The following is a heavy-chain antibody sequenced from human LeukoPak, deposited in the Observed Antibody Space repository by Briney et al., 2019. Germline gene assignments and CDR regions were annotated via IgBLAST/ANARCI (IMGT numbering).Heavy chain of an antibody. V-gene: IGHV3-53*01. D-gene: IGHD6-13*01. J-gene: IGHJ4*02. Sequence: PGGSLRLSCAASGFTVSSNYMGWVRQAPGKGLEWVSIIYSSGNTYYADSVKGRFTISRDNSKNTLYLQMNSLRADDTAVYYCARVGAAAGLFDYWGQGTLVTVSS. CDR2: IYSSGNT. CDR1: GFTVSSNY. CDR3: ARVGAAAGLFDY.